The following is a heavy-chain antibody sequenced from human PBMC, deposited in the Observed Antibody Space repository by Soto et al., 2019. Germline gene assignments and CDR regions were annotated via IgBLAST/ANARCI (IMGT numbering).Heavy chain of an antibody. D-gene: IGHD3-22*01. Sequence: EVQLVESGGGLVQPGGSLRLSCAASGFTFNTYWMQWVRQAPGKGLVWVSRIKSDGSYTNYADSVNGRFTISRDNAKYTLFLQMNSLGAEDTAVYYCATGGSGYFTYWGQGTLVTVSS. J-gene: IGHJ4*02. CDR1: GFTFNTYW. CDR3: ATGGSGYFTY. CDR2: IKSDGSYT. V-gene: IGHV3-74*01.